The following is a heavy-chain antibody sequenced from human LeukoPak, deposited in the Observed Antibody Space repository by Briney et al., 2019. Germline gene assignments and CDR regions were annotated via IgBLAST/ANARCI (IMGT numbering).Heavy chain of an antibody. J-gene: IGHJ5*01. CDR2: VYGGNST. CDR1: GFIVSDNY. Sequence: GGSLRLSCAASGFIVSDNYMSWVRQAPGKGLEWLSVVYGGNSTYYAVSVKGRFTISRDTSKNTLYLQMNSLTVEDTAVYYCAKGGYSGHEFDFWGQGALVTVSS. V-gene: IGHV3-66*01. CDR3: AKGGYSGHEFDF. D-gene: IGHD5-12*01.